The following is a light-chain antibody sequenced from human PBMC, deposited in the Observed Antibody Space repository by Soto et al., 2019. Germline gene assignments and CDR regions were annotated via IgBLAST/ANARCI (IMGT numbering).Light chain of an antibody. CDR3: QQYNSYSWT. CDR2: AAS. CDR1: QSISSW. Sequence: DIQMTQSPSTLSASVGDRVTITCRASQSISSWLAWYQQKPGKAPRLLIYAASSLKSGVPSRFSGSGSGTELPLTISSLLPDDFATYYCQQYNSYSWTFGQGTKVEIK. V-gene: IGKV1-5*01. J-gene: IGKJ1*01.